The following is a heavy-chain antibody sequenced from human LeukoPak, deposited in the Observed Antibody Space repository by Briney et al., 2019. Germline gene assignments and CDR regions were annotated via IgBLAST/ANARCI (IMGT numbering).Heavy chain of an antibody. CDR1: GFTFSSYW. CDR3: ARVRRDSSGYYS. Sequence: GGSLRLSCAASGFTFSSYWMHWVRQAPGKGLVWVSRINSDGSSTSYADSVKGRFTISRDNAKNTLYLQMNSLRAEDTAVYYCARVRRDSSGYYSWGQGTLVTVSS. CDR2: INSDGSST. D-gene: IGHD3-22*01. J-gene: IGHJ4*02. V-gene: IGHV3-74*01.